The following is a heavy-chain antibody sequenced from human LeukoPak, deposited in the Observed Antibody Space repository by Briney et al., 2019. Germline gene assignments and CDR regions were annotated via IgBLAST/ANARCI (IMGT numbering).Heavy chain of an antibody. V-gene: IGHV3-33*03. J-gene: IGHJ3*02. CDR2: IWYDGSNK. D-gene: IGHD3-22*01. CDR1: GFTFSSYG. CDR3: AKDSYYYKNAFDI. Sequence: GGSLRLSCAASGFTFSSYGMHWVRQAPGKGLEWVAVIWYDGSNKYYADSVKGRFTISRDNAKNSLYLQMNSLRAEDTALYHCAKDSYYYKNAFDIWGQGTMVTVSS.